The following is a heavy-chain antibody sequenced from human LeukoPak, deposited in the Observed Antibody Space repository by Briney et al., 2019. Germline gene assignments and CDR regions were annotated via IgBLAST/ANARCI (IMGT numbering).Heavy chain of an antibody. J-gene: IGHJ6*03. CDR1: GYNFTKSW. CDR2: IYPGDSDT. D-gene: IGHD3-10*01. Sequence: PGESLKISCKGSGYNFTKSWIGWVRQMPGKGLEWMGIIYPGDSDTRYSPSFQGQVTISADKSINTAYLQWSSLKASDTAIYYCARQALSYYCGSGRVIYYYYYYMDVWGTGTTVTVSS. CDR3: ARQALSYYCGSGRVIYYYYYYMDV. V-gene: IGHV5-51*01.